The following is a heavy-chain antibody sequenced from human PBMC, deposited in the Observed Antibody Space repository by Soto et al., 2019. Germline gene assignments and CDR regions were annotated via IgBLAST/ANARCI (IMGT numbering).Heavy chain of an antibody. J-gene: IGHJ6*02. V-gene: IGHV3-7*01. CDR1: GFTFSSYW. D-gene: IGHD6-13*01. Sequence: GGSLRLSCAASGFTFSSYWMSWVRQAPGKGLEWVANIKQDGSEKYYVDSVKGRFTISRDNAKNSLYLQMNSLRAEDTAVYYCARGIAAAGQNYYYYYGMDVWGQGTTVTVS. CDR2: IKQDGSEK. CDR3: ARGIAAAGQNYYYYYGMDV.